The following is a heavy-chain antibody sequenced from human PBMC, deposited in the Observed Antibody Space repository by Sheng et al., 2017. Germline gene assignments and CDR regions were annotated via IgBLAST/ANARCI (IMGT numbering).Heavy chain of an antibody. CDR2: INHSGST. CDR3: ARRTKVRGIWYFDL. V-gene: IGHV4-34*01. J-gene: IGHJ2*01. Sequence: QVQLQQWGAGLLKPSETLSLTCAVYGGSFSGYYWSWIRQPPGKGLEWIGEINHSGSTNYNPSLKSRVTISVDTSKNQFSLKLSSVTAADTAVYYCARRTKVRGIWYFDLWAVAPWSLSPQ. CDR1: GGSFSGYY. D-gene: IGHD3-22*01.